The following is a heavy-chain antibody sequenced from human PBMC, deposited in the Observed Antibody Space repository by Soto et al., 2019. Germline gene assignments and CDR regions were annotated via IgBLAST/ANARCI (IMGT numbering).Heavy chain of an antibody. Sequence: QMQLVQSGPAVKQPGPSVQVSCEASGFTFTSSAVQWVRPARGHRLEWIGWIVVGSGNTNYAQKFQERGTMTRDMATSTGDRELSSLRAEDTAVYYRAAGEGGGQGPLVTVSS. CDR3: AAGEG. D-gene: IGHD3-16*01. V-gene: IGHV1-58*01. CDR2: IVVGSGNT. J-gene: IGHJ4*02. CDR1: GFTFTSSA.